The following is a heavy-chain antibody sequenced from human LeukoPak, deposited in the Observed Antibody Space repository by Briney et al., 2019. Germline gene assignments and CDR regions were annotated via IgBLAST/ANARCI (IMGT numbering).Heavy chain of an antibody. CDR1: KFFFHGYW. V-gene: IGHV3-7*01. J-gene: IGHJ4*02. Sequence: GGSLRLSCAASKFFFHGYWMSWVRQAPGKGLEWVANIKQDGSEGYYMDSVKGRFTISRDNAKNSLFLQMNSLRPDDTAVYYCARLNFWSNSYAAPFDSWGQGSLVTVSS. CDR3: ARLNFWSNSYAAPFDS. D-gene: IGHD3-16*01. CDR2: IKQDGSEG.